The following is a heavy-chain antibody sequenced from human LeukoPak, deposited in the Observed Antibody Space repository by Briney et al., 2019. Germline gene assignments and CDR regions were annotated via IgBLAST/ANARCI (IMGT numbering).Heavy chain of an antibody. CDR3: ARGERTMIVVVSYYFDY. CDR2: INPNSGNT. CDR1: GYSFTSHY. Sequence: GASVKVSCKASGYSFTSHYMHWVRQAPGQGLEWMGWINPNSGNTGYAQKFQGRVTMTRNTSISTAYMELSSLRSEDTAVYYCARGERTMIVVVSYYFDYWGQGTLVTVSS. D-gene: IGHD3-22*01. V-gene: IGHV1-8*01. J-gene: IGHJ4*02.